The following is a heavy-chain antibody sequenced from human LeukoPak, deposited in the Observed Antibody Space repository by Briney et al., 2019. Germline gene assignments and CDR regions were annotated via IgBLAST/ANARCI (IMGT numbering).Heavy chain of an antibody. CDR3: ARERRSVVITTDAFDI. CDR1: GFTFSSYS. Sequence: GGSLRLSCAASGFTFSSYSMNWVRQSPGKGLEWVSSISSSSSYIYYADSVKGRFTISRDNAKNSLYLQMNSLRAEDTAVYYCARERRSVVITTDAFDIWGQGTMVTVSS. D-gene: IGHD3-22*01. CDR2: ISSSSSYI. J-gene: IGHJ3*02. V-gene: IGHV3-21*01.